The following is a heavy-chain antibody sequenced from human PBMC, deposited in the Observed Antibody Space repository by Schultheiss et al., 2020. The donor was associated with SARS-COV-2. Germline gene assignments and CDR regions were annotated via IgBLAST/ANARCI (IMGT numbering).Heavy chain of an antibody. CDR3: ARHSGYSSGWYYYYYGMDV. Sequence: ASVKVSCKASGYTFTSYDINWVRQATGQGLEWMGWMNPNSGGTNYAQKFQGRVTMTRDTSISTAYMELSSLRSEDTAVYYCARHSGYSSGWYYYYYGMDVWGQGTTVTVSS. V-gene: IGHV1-2*02. D-gene: IGHD6-19*01. J-gene: IGHJ6*02. CDR1: GYTFTSYD. CDR2: MNPNSGGT.